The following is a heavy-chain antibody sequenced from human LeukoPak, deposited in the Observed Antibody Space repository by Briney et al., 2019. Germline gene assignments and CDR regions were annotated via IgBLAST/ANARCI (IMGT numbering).Heavy chain of an antibody. CDR2: IYSAGTT. CDR3: ARGEYDYNASGSFYGH. V-gene: IGHV3-66*01. CDR1: GFTVSSNY. Sequence: GGSLRLSCAASGFTVSSNYMSWVRQAPGKGLEWVSIIYSAGTTDYSASVKGRFTFSRDNSKNTVHLQMNGLRVDDTAVYYCARGEYDYNASGSFYGHWGQGTLVTVSS. J-gene: IGHJ4*02. D-gene: IGHD3-10*01.